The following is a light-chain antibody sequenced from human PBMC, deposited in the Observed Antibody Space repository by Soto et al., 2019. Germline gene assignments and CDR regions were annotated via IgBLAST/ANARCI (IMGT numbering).Light chain of an antibody. V-gene: IGLV2-14*01. J-gene: IGLJ1*01. CDR3: SSYSRTNPLV. CDR1: SSDVGDYPY. Sequence: QSALTQPASVSGSPGQSITISCTGTSSDVGDYPYVSWYQQHPGKVPKLLIYEVTNRPSGVSGRFSGSKSENTASLTISGLQAEDEADYYCSSYSRTNPLVFGSGTKVTVL. CDR2: EVT.